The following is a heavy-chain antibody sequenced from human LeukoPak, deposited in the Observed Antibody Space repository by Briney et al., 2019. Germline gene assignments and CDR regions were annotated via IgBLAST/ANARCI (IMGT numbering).Heavy chain of an antibody. V-gene: IGHV4-61*02. Sequence: SETLSLTCTVSGGSISSSDYYWGWIRQPPGKGLEWIGRIYTSGNTKYNPSLKGRVTISVDASKNQFSLKLSSVTAADTAVYYCARDLYGDRPFDYWGQGTLVTVSS. CDR2: IYTSGNT. J-gene: IGHJ4*02. D-gene: IGHD4-17*01. CDR3: ARDLYGDRPFDY. CDR1: GGSISSSDYY.